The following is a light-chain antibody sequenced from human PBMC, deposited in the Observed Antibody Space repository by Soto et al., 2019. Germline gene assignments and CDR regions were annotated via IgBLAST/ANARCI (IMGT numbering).Light chain of an antibody. V-gene: IGKV3-20*01. J-gene: IGKJ1*01. CDR1: QSVSSDS. Sequence: EIVLTQSPGTLSLSPGERAILSCRASQSVSSDSLAWYRQKPGQAPRLLVYDASSRATGIPDRFSGSGSGTDFTRTISRLEPEDFAVYYCQQYGSAPRTFGQGTKVEIK. CDR2: DAS. CDR3: QQYGSAPRT.